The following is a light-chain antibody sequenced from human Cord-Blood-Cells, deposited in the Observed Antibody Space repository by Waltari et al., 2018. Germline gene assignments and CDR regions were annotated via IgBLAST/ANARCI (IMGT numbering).Light chain of an antibody. CDR1: QGISSY. Sequence: DIQLNQSPSFLSASVGDRVTITCRASQGISSYLAWYKQKPGKDPKLLIYAASTLQSGVPSRVSGSGSGTEFTLTISSLQPEDFATYYCQQLNSYPFGPGTKVDIK. J-gene: IGKJ3*01. CDR3: QQLNSYP. V-gene: IGKV1-9*01. CDR2: AAS.